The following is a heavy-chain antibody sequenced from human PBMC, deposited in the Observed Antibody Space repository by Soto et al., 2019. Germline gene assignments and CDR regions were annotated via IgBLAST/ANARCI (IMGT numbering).Heavy chain of an antibody. Sequence: SETLSLTCTVSGGPISSGGYYWSWIRQHPGKGLEWIGYIYYSGSTYYNPSLKSRVTISVDTSKNQFSLKLSSVTAADTAVYYCARLVVVAATPVYYFDYWGQGTLVTVSS. CDR1: GGPISSGGYY. CDR2: IYYSGST. CDR3: ARLVVVAATPVYYFDY. J-gene: IGHJ4*02. V-gene: IGHV4-31*03. D-gene: IGHD2-15*01.